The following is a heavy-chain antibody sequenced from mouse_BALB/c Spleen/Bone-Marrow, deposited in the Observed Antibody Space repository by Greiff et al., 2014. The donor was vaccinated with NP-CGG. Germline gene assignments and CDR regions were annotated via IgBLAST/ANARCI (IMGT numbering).Heavy chain of an antibody. CDR1: GYTFSSYW. J-gene: IGHJ2*01. CDR3: ARDHFDH. V-gene: IGHV1-9*01. CDR2: ILPGSVTT. Sequence: QVQLQQSGAELMKPGASVKISCKATGYTFSSYWIEWIKQRPGHGLEWIGEILPGSVTTNYNGRFKGKATFTADTSSNTAYTQLSSLTSEDSAVYYCARDHFDHWGPGTTLTVSS.